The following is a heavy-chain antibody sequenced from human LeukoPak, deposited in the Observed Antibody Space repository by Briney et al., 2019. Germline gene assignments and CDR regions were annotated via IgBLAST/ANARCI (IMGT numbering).Heavy chain of an antibody. V-gene: IGHV4-4*07. D-gene: IGHD1-26*01. J-gene: IGHJ4*02. CDR3: AGDHGLVLDWLAS. CDR2: SYTNGST. CDR1: GGSISSYN. Sequence: SETLSLTCTVSGGSISSYNCSWVRQPAGKGLEWLGRSYTNGSTNSNPSLNRRVTVSVYMSKNQFSLKRSPVTATAAAGHSCAGDHGLVLDWLASWGQGSLVTVSS.